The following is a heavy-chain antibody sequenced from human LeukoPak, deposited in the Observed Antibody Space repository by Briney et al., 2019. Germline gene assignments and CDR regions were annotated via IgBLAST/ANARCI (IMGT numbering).Heavy chain of an antibody. Sequence: SETLSLTCTVSGGSIRSYYGSWIRQPPGKGLEWMGYIYYSGSTNYNPALKSRVTISVDTSTTQFSLKLSSVTAAATAVYYCARVGAFWGSITFDYWGQGTLVTVSS. D-gene: IGHD7-27*01. V-gene: IGHV4-59*01. CDR3: ARVGAFWGSITFDY. CDR2: IYYSGST. CDR1: GGSIRSYY. J-gene: IGHJ4*02.